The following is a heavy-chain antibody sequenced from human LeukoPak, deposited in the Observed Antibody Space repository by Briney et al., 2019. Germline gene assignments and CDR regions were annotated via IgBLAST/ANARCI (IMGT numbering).Heavy chain of an antibody. J-gene: IGHJ4*02. CDR3: AKDLVYGGNSPFAS. CDR1: GFSFSMYA. Sequence: GGSLRLSCAASGFSFSMYAMSWVRQAPGKGLECVSTISGSGGTIFYADSLKGRFSISRDNSKNTLYLQMHSLTAGDTAIYYCAKDLVYGGNSPFASWGQGTQVTVSS. V-gene: IGHV3-23*01. D-gene: IGHD4-23*01. CDR2: ISGSGGTI.